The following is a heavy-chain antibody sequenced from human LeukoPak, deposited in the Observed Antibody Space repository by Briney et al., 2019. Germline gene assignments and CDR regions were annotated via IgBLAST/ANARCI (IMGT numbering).Heavy chain of an antibody. V-gene: IGHV1-3*01. CDR1: GYTFTSYG. CDR2: INGGNGNT. J-gene: IGHJ1*01. Sequence: ASVNVSCKTSGYTFTSYGMHWVRQAPGQSLEWMGWINGGNGNTKYSEKFQGRVTIIRDTSASTAYMELSSLRSEDTAVYYCARVPLHDDSGHYYPHWGQGTLVTVS. CDR3: ARVPLHDDSGHYYPH. D-gene: IGHD3-22*01.